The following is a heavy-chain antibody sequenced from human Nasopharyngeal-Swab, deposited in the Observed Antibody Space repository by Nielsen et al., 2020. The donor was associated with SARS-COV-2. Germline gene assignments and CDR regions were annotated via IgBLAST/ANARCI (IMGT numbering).Heavy chain of an antibody. J-gene: IGHJ5*02. CDR3: AREGGNWFDP. D-gene: IGHD1-26*01. CDR2: ISGSGGST. Sequence: GESLKISCAASGFTFSSYAMSWVRQAPGKGLEWVSAISGSGGSTYYADSVKGRFTISRDNSKNTLYLQMNSLRAEDTAVYYCAREGGNWFDPWGQGTLVTVSS. V-gene: IGHV3-23*01. CDR1: GFTFSSYA.